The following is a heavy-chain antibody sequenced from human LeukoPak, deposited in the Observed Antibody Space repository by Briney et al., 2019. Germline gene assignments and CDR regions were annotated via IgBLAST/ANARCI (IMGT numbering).Heavy chain of an antibody. CDR3: ARSNNDGDYLGVGFDY. J-gene: IGHJ4*02. D-gene: IGHD4-17*01. V-gene: IGHV7-4-1*02. CDR2: INTNTGNP. CDR1: GYTFSSYA. Sequence: ASVKVSCKASGYTFSSYAMNWVRQAPGQGLEWMGWINTNTGNPTYAQGFTGRFVFSLDTSLSTAYLQISSLQAEDTAGYYCARSNNDGDYLGVGFDYWGQGTLVTVFS.